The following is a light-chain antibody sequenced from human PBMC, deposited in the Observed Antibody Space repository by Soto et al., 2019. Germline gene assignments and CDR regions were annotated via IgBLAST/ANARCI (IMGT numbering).Light chain of an antibody. CDR1: QSISSW. Sequence: DIQMTQSPSTLSASVGDRVTITCRASQSISSWLAWYQQKPGKAPKLLIYAASTLQSGVPSRFSGSGSGTEFTLTIGGLQPDDFATYYCQQYNSYSPLTFGGGTKVDI. V-gene: IGKV1-5*01. J-gene: IGKJ4*01. CDR2: AAS. CDR3: QQYNSYSPLT.